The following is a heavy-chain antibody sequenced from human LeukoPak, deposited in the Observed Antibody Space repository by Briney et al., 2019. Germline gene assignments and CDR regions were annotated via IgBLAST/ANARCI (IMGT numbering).Heavy chain of an antibody. V-gene: IGHV4-34*01. CDR1: LGSLSGFY. J-gene: IGHJ4*02. CDR2: INHSGST. D-gene: IGHD4-17*01. Sequence: SGTLSPTCVVYLGSLSGFYWSWLRQPPGKGLEWIGEINHSGSTNYNPSLKSRVTISVDTSKNQFSLKLSSVTAADTAVYYCARGDDYGDWYFDYWGQGTLVTVSS. CDR3: ARGDDYGDWYFDY.